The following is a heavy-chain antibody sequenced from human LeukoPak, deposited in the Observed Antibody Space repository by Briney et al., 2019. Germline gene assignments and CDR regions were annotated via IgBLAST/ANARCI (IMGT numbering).Heavy chain of an antibody. CDR2: INPNSGGT. J-gene: IGHJ4*02. CDR3: ARGPPYSYGHDFDY. V-gene: IGHV1-2*02. D-gene: IGHD5-18*01. CDR1: GYTFTGYY. Sequence: GASVKVSCKASGYTFTGYYMHWVRQAPGQGLEWMGWINPNSGGTNYAQKFQGRVTMTRDTSISTAYMELSRLRSDDTAVYYCARGPPYSYGHDFDYWGQGTLVTVSS.